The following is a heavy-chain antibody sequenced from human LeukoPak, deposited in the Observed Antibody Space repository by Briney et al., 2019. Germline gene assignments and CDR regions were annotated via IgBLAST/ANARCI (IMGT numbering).Heavy chain of an antibody. CDR2: ISYSGST. J-gene: IGHJ5*02. CDR1: GGSISSRSYY. V-gene: IGHV4-61*05. Sequence: SETLSLTCTVSGGSISSRSYYWGWSRQPPGKGLEWIGYISYSGSTNYNPSLKSRITISVDTSKNQFSLKLSSVTAADTAVYYCARSGVTALSWVDPWGQGTLVTVSS. D-gene: IGHD2-21*02. CDR3: ARSGVTALSWVDP.